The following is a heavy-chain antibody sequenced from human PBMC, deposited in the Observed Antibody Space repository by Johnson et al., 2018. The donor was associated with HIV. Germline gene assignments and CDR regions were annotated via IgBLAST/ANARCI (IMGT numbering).Heavy chain of an antibody. CDR1: GFTFSSYW. V-gene: IGHV3-7*01. CDR2: IKQDGGEK. CDR3: AKEFIEHDRPARAFDM. Sequence: VQLVESGGGVVQPGRSLRLSCAASGFTFSSYWMSWVRQAPGKGLDWVANIKQDGGEKYYVDSVKGRFTISRDNAKNSLYRQMNSLRAEDTAVYYCAKEFIEHDRPARAFDMWGRCSMVTVSS. J-gene: IGHJ3*02. D-gene: IGHD1-26*01.